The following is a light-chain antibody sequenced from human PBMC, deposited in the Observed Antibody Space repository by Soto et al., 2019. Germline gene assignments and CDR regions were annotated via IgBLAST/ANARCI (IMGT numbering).Light chain of an antibody. CDR3: SSYKRTSRVYV. CDR1: SSDVGDYEY. J-gene: IGLJ1*01. V-gene: IGLV2-14*01. Sequence: QAPRTQPSSVSVSPGQSITISCTGTSSDVGDYEYVSWYQQHPGKGPKLVIYEVSNRTSGVSNRFSGSKSGNTASLTISGLQAEDATEYFCSSYKRTSRVYVFGTGTKVTVL. CDR2: EVS.